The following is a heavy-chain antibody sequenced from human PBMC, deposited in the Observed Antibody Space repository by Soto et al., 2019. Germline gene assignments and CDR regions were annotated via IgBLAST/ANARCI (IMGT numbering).Heavy chain of an antibody. V-gene: IGHV3-15*01. J-gene: IGHJ4*02. CDR2: IKSESDGGTT. CDR1: GFTFRKAW. CDR3: ETVLLRDPQGIAGYFDF. Sequence: PGGSLRLSCVVSGFTFRKAWMSWVRQAPGRGLEWVARIKSESDGGTTDYADLVRGRFTISRDDSKNTVDLQMNSLTVEDTGLYSCETVLLRDPQGIAGYFDFWGQGPQVTVSS. D-gene: IGHD6-13*01.